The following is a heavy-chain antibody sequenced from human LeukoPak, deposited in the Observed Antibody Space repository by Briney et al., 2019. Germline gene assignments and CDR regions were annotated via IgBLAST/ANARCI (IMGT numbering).Heavy chain of an antibody. CDR3: ARERRNWFDP. Sequence: GGSLRLSCAASGFTFSSYAMHWVRQAPGKGLEWVAVISYDGSNKYYTDSAKGRFTISRDNSKNTLYLQMNSLRGEDTALYYCARERRNWFDPWGQGTLVTVSS. CDR1: GFTFSSYA. V-gene: IGHV3-30-3*01. J-gene: IGHJ5*02. CDR2: ISYDGSNK.